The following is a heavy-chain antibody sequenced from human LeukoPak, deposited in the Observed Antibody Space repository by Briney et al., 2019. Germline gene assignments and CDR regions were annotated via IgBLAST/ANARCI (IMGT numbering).Heavy chain of an antibody. CDR3: ARDTLYSPYGMDV. J-gene: IGHJ6*02. CDR1: GFTVSSNY. CDR2: IYSGGST. Sequence: GGPLRLSCAASGFTVSSNYMSWVRQAPGKGLEWVSVIYSGGSTYYADSVKGRFTISRDNSKNTLYLQMNSLRAEDTAVYYCARDTLYSPYGMDVWGQGATVTVSS. V-gene: IGHV3-53*01. D-gene: IGHD5-18*01.